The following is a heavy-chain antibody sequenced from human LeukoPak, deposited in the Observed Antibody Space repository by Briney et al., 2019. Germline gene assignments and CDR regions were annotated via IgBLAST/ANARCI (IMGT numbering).Heavy chain of an antibody. J-gene: IGHJ6*04. CDR3: ASAGSGSYYLTYYYYYYGMDV. CDR1: GYSISSGYY. Sequence: SETLSLTCAVSGYSISSGYYWGWIRQPPGKGLEWIGSIYHSGSTYYNPSFKSRVTISVDTSKNQFSLKLSSVTAADTAVYYCASAGSGSYYLTYYYYYYGMDVWGKGTTVTVSS. CDR2: IYHSGST. D-gene: IGHD3-10*01. V-gene: IGHV4-38-2*01.